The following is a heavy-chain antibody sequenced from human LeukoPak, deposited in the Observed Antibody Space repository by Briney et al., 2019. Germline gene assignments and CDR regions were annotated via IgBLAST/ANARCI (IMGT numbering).Heavy chain of an antibody. CDR1: VDSVPQNSYA. CDR2: TYYRYKWNH. Sequence: SQTVSLTRPLCVDSVPQNSYALKWMRQSPSRGGEWLGSTYYRYKWNHHYPGYVKSPILINPDPSKNQFSQQLNSVTPEDTAVYYCARYQILSFGMDVWGQGTTVTVSS. V-gene: IGHV6-1*01. CDR3: ARYQILSFGMDV. J-gene: IGHJ6*02.